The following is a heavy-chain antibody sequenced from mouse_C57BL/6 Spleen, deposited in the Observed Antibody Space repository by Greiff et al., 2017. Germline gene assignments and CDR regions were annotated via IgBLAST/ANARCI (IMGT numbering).Heavy chain of an antibody. V-gene: IGHV1-69*01. D-gene: IGHD4-1*01. CDR3: ARKSTGTGYFDV. CDR1: GYTFTSYW. Sequence: QVQLQQPGAELVMPGASVKLSCKASGYTFTSYWMHWVKQRPGQGLEWIGEIDPSDSYTNYNQKFKGKSTLTVDKSSSTAYMQLSSLTSDDSAVYYCARKSTGTGYFDVWGTGTTVTVSS. J-gene: IGHJ1*03. CDR2: IDPSDSYT.